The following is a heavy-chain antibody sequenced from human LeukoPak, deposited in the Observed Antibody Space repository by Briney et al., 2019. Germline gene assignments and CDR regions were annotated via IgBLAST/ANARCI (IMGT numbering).Heavy chain of an antibody. D-gene: IGHD5-18*01. J-gene: IGHJ5*02. CDR3: ERHTAMVHRIDP. CDR1: GHSIRSYY. CDR2: FYYSGST. V-gene: IGHV4-59*08. Sequence: PSDTLSLTCTVSGHSIRSYYWSWIRQPPGKGLEWIGYFYYSGSTNYNPSLKSRVTISVDTSKNQFSLKLSSVTAADTAVYYCERHTAMVHRIDPWGQGTLVTVSS.